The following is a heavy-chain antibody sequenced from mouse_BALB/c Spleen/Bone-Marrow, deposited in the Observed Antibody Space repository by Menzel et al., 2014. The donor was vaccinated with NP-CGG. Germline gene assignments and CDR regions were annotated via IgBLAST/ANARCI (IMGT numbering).Heavy chain of an antibody. Sequence: EVQRVESGGGLVQPGGSLRLSCATSGFTFTDYYMNWVRQPPGKALEWLGFIRNKANGYTTEYSASVKGRFTISRDNSQSILYLQMNTLRAEDSATYYYASDSRSTVSHFDYWGQGTTLTVSS. CDR2: IRNKANGYTT. V-gene: IGHV7-3*02. J-gene: IGHJ2*01. CDR3: ASDSRSTVSHFDY. D-gene: IGHD1-1*01. CDR1: GFTFTDYY.